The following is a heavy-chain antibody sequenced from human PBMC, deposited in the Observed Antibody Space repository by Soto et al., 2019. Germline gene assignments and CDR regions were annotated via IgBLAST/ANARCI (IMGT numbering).Heavy chain of an antibody. CDR1: GFTFSTYA. Sequence: PGGSLRLSCAASGFTFSTYAMSWVRQAPGKGLEWVGRIKSTTDVGTTDYAAPVKGRSTISRDDSKNTLYLQMNSLKTEDTAVYYCTADLLRDGRKPSSIFGVVSYYYYGMDVWGQGTTVTVSS. CDR2: IKSTTDVGTT. CDR3: TADLLRDGRKPSSIFGVVSYYYYGMDV. V-gene: IGHV3-15*01. D-gene: IGHD3-3*01. J-gene: IGHJ6*02.